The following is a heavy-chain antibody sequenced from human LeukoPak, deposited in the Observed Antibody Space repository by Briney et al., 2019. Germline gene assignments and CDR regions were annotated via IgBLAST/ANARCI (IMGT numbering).Heavy chain of an antibody. Sequence: GGSLRLSCAASGFTFSSYSMNWVRQATGKGREWVSSISSSSSYIYYADSVKGRFTISRDNAKNSLYLQMNSLRAEDTAVYYCARAHCSGGSCYSFDYWGQGTLVTVSS. CDR3: ARAHCSGGSCYSFDY. CDR2: ISSSSSYI. V-gene: IGHV3-21*01. J-gene: IGHJ4*02. CDR1: GFTFSSYS. D-gene: IGHD2-15*01.